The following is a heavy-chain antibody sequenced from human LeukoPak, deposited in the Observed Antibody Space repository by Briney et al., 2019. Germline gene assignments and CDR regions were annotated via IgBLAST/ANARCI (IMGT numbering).Heavy chain of an antibody. CDR3: ARVMVVVAATAFDI. CDR2: INPSGDTT. Sequence: ASVKVSCKASGYTLTNYYIHWIRQAPGQGLEWMGIINPSGDTTSYSQRFQGRVTMTTDTSTSTAYMELRSLRSDDTAVYYCARVMVVVAATAFDIWGHGTMVTVSS. V-gene: IGHV1-46*01. D-gene: IGHD2-15*01. CDR1: GYTLTNYY. J-gene: IGHJ3*02.